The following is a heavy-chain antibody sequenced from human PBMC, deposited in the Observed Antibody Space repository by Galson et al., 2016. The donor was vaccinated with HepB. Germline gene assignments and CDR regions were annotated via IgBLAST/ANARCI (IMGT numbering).Heavy chain of an antibody. CDR3: ARWPTLPQCDEKNCYGGVWFDP. CDR1: GYSFTNYF. J-gene: IGHJ5*02. CDR2: INPQSGDP. Sequence: SVKVSCKASGYSFTNYFLHWVRQGPGKGLEWMGLINPQSGDPSYAQKFKGRVTMTPDASITTAYLEVSSLTSDDTAVYYCARWPTLPQCDEKNCYGGVWFDPWGQGTLVTVSS. V-gene: IGHV1-2*02. D-gene: IGHD3-16*01.